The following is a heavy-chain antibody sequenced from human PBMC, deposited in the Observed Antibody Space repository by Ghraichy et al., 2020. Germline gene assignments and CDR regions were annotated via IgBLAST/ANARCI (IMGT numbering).Heavy chain of an antibody. D-gene: IGHD6-19*01. CDR2: ISYIGST. CDR3: ARGAPYSGGWVPGYYYYMDV. V-gene: IGHV4-59*01. Sequence: SETLSLTCTVSGGSIGSYYWNWIRQPPGKGLEWVGYISYIGSTNYNPSLKSRLTISVDTSKNQFSLKLSSVTAADTAVYYCARGAPYSGGWVPGYYYYMDVWGKGTTVTVSS. CDR1: GGSIGSYY. J-gene: IGHJ6*03.